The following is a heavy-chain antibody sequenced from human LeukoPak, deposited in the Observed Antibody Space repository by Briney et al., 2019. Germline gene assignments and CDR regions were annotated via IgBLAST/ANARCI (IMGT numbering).Heavy chain of an antibody. CDR3: ARDKVTY. CDR1: GFTFSNYY. J-gene: IGHJ4*02. Sequence: GGSLRLSCAASGFTFSNYYMSSVRQAPGKGLEWVAHINKDGSEKYYVDSVKGRFTISRDNAKNSLYLQMNSLIVEDTAVYYCARDKVTYWGRGTLVTVSS. CDR2: INKDGSEK. V-gene: IGHV3-7*01.